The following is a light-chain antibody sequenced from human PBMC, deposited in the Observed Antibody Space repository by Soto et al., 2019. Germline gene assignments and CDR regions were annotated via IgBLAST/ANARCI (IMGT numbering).Light chain of an antibody. CDR2: GAS. CDR1: QSVSSSY. Sequence: EIVLTQSPGTLSLSPGERATLSCRASQSVSSSYLAWYQQKPGQAPRLLMYGASSRATGIPDRISGSGSGTDFTLTISRLEPEDFAVYYCQQYGSSRTFGQGTKVDIK. V-gene: IGKV3-20*01. J-gene: IGKJ1*01. CDR3: QQYGSSRT.